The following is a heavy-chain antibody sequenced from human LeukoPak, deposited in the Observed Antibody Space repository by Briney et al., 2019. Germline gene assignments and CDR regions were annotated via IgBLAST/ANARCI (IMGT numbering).Heavy chain of an antibody. J-gene: IGHJ5*02. CDR2: ISLNNGGT. CDR1: GYTFTNSY. CDR3: ARTAGGTGRWGDKWFDP. V-gene: IGHV1-2*02. D-gene: IGHD3-10*01. Sequence: GASVKVSCKASGYTFTNSYIHWVRQAPGQGGEWVGWISLNNGGTHPAQKSQGRVAMASETSIPTAYMEVNSMRFDETAVYYCARTAGGTGRWGDKWFDPWGQGTLVTVSS.